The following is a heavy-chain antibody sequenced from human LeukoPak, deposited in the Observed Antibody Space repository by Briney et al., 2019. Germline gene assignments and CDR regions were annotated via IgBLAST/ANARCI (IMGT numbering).Heavy chain of an antibody. J-gene: IGHJ4*02. CDR1: GFLFSDYY. CDR3: ARVPSDGHYNFLDY. D-gene: IGHD2-2*02. Sequence: GGSLRLSCAASGFLFSDYYMSWIRQAPGKGLEWVSYITSSGSATYYADSVRGRFTISRDNAKNSVSLQMNSLRAEDTAVYYCARVPSDGHYNFLDYWGQGTLVTVSS. V-gene: IGHV3-11*01. CDR2: ITSSGSAT.